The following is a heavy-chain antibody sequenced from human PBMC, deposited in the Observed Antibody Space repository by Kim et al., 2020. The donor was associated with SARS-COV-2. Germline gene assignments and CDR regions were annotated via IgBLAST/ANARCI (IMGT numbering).Heavy chain of an antibody. V-gene: IGHV3-30*07. CDR3: ARDTITMIVVVEASAFDI. J-gene: IGHJ3*02. Sequence: GQFTNSMDNSKNTLYLQMNSLRAEDTAVYYCARDTITMIVVVEASAFDIWGQGTMVTVSS. D-gene: IGHD3-22*01.